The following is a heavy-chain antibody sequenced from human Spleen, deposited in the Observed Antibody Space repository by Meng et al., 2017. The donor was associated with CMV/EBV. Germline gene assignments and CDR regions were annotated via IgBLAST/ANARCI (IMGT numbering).Heavy chain of an antibody. V-gene: IGHV4-4*02. CDR3: ARVTEYGGNCFDS. D-gene: IGHD4/OR15-4a*01. CDR1: GTSISTSNG. CDR2: VYHSGYT. J-gene: IGHJ5*01. Sequence: GVSGTSISTSNGWSWVRQPPGKGLEWIGEVYHSGYTNYNPSLKSRVTMSVDRSKNQFSLKLSSVTAADTAIYYCARVTEYGGNCFDSWGQGTLVTVSS.